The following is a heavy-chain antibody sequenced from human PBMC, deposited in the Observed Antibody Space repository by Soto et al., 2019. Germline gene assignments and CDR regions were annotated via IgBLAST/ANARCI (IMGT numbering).Heavy chain of an antibody. CDR3: VGASLVVVVAPQEDF. Sequence: EVQLVESGGGLVQPGASLRLSCAASGFTFSNYWMHWVRQAPGEGLVWVSRIDSDGSRISYADFVKGRFTIPRDNAKNTVYLPMNSLTAEDKAVDYCVGASLVVVVAPQEDFWGQGTLVTVSS. J-gene: IGHJ4*02. CDR2: IDSDGSRI. D-gene: IGHD2-15*01. V-gene: IGHV3-74*01. CDR1: GFTFSNYW.